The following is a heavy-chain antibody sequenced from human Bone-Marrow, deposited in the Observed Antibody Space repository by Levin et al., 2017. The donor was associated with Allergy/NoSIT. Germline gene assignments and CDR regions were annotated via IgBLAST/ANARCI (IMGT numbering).Heavy chain of an antibody. CDR3: ARDTGAKSFFDY. D-gene: IGHD4-17*01. CDR2: IYASGST. J-gene: IGHJ4*02. V-gene: IGHV4-61*02. Sequence: SETLSLTCTVSGGSISSGRYYWGWIRQPAGKGLEWIGRIYASGSTNYNPSLASRVSMSLDTSKRQVSPKLSSETAADTAVYYCARDTGAKSFFDYWGPGIMVTVSS. CDR1: GGSISSGRYY.